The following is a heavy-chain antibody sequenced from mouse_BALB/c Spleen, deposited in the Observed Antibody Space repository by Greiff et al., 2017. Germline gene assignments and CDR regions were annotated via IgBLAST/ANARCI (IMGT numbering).Heavy chain of an antibody. CDR3: ASQIYYGNYGAMDY. CDR1: GYAFTSYN. Sequence: VQLQQSGPELVKPGASVKVSCKASGYAFTSYNMYWVKQSHGKSLEWIGYIDPYNGGTSYNQKFKGKATLTVDKSSSTAYMHLNSLTSEDSAVYYCASQIYYGNYGAMDYWGQGTSVTVSS. CDR2: IDPYNGGT. V-gene: IGHV1S135*01. J-gene: IGHJ4*01. D-gene: IGHD2-1*01.